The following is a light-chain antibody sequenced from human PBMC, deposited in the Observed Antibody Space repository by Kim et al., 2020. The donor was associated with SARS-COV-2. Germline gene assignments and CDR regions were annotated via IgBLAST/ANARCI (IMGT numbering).Light chain of an antibody. CDR3: QSYDSSNRWV. CDR1: SGSIASNY. V-gene: IGLV6-57*04. J-gene: IGLJ3*02. Sequence: NFMLTQPHSVSESPGKTVTISCTRSSGSIASNYVQWYQQRPGSAPTTVIYEDNQRPSGVPDRFPGSIDSSSNSASLTISGLKTEDEADYYCQSYDSSNRWVFVGGTQLTVL. CDR2: EDN.